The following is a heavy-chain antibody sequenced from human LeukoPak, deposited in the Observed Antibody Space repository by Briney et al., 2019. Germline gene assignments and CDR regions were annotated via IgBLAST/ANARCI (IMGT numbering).Heavy chain of an antibody. CDR2: ISYDGSNK. CDR3: ARDRSLPYYMDV. V-gene: IGHV3-30-3*01. CDR1: GFTFSSYA. D-gene: IGHD2-15*01. J-gene: IGHJ6*03. Sequence: PGRSLRLSCAASGFTFSSYAMHWVRQAPGKGLEWVAVISYDGSNKYYADSVKGRFTNSRDNSKNMLYLQMNSLRAEDTAVYYCARDRSLPYYMDVWGKGTTVTVSS.